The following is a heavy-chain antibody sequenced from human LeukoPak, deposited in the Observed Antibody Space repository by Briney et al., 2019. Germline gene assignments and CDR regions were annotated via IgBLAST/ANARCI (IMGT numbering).Heavy chain of an antibody. CDR3: AREEHRLAEAGTSAFDL. Sequence: GGSLRLSCVASGFTFSENWMHWVRQAPGKGLAWVSHINRDGGLTNYADSVKGRFTISRDNARNTVYLQMSSLRVEDTAIYFCAREEHRLAEAGTSAFDLGGQGKLVTVSP. J-gene: IGHJ3*01. V-gene: IGHV3-74*01. D-gene: IGHD6-13*01. CDR1: GFTFSENW. CDR2: INRDGGLT.